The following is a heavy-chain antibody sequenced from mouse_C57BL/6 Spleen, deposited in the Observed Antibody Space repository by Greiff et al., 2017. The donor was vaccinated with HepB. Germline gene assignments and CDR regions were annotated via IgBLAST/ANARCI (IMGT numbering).Heavy chain of an antibody. CDR3: ASITTVVATRYIDV. V-gene: IGHV1-55*01. CDR2: IYPGSGST. Sequence: VQLQQPGAELVKPGASVKMSCKASGYTFTSYWITWVKQRPGQGLEWIGDIYPGSGSTNYNEKFKSKATLTVDTSSSTAYMQLSSLTSEDSAVYYCASITTVVATRYIDVWGTGTTVTVSS. J-gene: IGHJ1*03. CDR1: GYTFTSYW. D-gene: IGHD1-1*01.